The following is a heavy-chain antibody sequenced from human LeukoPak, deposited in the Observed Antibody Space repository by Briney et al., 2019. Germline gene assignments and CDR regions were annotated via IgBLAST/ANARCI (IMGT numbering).Heavy chain of an antibody. V-gene: IGHV3-9*01. J-gene: IGHJ4*02. D-gene: IGHD6-13*01. CDR1: GFTFDDYA. CDR2: ISWNSGSI. Sequence: GGSLRLSCAASGFTFDDYAMHWVRQAPGKGLEWVSGISWNSGSIGYADSVKGRFTISRDNAKNSLYLQMNSPRAEDTALYYCAKAYSSSWYGAFDYWGQGTLVTVSS. CDR3: AKAYSSSWYGAFDY.